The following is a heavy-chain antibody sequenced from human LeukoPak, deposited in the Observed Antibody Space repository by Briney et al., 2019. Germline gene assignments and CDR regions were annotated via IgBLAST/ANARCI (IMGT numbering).Heavy chain of an antibody. CDR2: ITNWNGGST. CDR1: GFTFDDYG. CDR3: ARCSRSSTDCYSAFDI. D-gene: IGHD2-2*02. Sequence: GGSLRLSCEASGFTFDDYGMSWVRQSTGKGLEWVSAITNWNGGSTGYVDSARGRFTISRDNAKNSLYLQMNSLRAEDTALYYCARCSRSSTDCYSAFDIWGQGTMVTVSS. V-gene: IGHV3-20*04. J-gene: IGHJ3*02.